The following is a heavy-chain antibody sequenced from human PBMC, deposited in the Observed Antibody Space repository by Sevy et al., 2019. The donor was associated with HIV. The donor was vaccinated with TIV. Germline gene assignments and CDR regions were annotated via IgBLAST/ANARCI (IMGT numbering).Heavy chain of an antibody. D-gene: IGHD6-6*01. CDR3: ARSSIAASGLFDY. J-gene: IGHJ4*02. CDR2: SSSKPNGYTT. Sequence: GGSLRLSCAASGFIFSDHDIDWVRQAPGKGLEWVGRSSSKPNGYTTQYAASVKGRFAISRDDSKRSLFLQMSSLKTEDTAVYFSARSSIAASGLFDYWGPGTLVTVSS. V-gene: IGHV3-72*01. CDR1: GFIFSDHD.